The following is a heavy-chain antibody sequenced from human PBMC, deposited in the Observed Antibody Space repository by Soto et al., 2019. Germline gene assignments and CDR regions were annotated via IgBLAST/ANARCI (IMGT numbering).Heavy chain of an antibody. V-gene: IGHV1-46*03. CDR3: AGRDIGARPSTNYYYYYMDV. CDR2: INPSGGST. CDR1: GYTFTSYY. D-gene: IGHD2-15*01. Sequence: ASVKVSCKASGYTFTSYYMHWVRQAPGQGLEWMGIINPSGGSTSYAQKFQGRVTMTRDTSTSTVYMELSSLRSEDTAVYYCAGRDIGARPSTNYYYYYMDVWGKGTTVTVSS. J-gene: IGHJ6*03.